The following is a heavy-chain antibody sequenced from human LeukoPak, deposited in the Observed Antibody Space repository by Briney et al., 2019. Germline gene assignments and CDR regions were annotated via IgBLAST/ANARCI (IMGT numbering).Heavy chain of an antibody. J-gene: IGHJ2*01. V-gene: IGHV1-8*02. CDR2: MNPKSGDT. CDR1: GYTFTSYG. Sequence: ASVKVSCKASGYTFTSYGISWVRQAPGQGLEWMGWMNPKSGDTGYTQKFQGRVTMTRDTSISTAYMELSSLSSEDTAVYYCARVGEYYDDDWHFDLWGRGSLVTVSS. D-gene: IGHD3-22*01. CDR3: ARVGEYYDDDWHFDL.